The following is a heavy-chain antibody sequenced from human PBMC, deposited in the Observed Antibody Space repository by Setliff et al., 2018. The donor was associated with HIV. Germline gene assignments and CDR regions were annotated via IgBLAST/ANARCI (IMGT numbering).Heavy chain of an antibody. CDR2: VYYTGST. CDR1: GGSISSDAYY. D-gene: IGHD2-2*01. J-gene: IGHJ2*01. Sequence: PSETLSLTCTVSGGSISSDAYYWSWIRQHPGKGLEWIGYVYYTGSTYYNPSLKSRVTMPVDTSKNQFSLKLSSVTVADTAIYYCATKPRPIVVVPAATFWYFDLWGRGTLVTVSS. CDR3: ATKPRPIVVVPAATFWYFDL. V-gene: IGHV4-31*03.